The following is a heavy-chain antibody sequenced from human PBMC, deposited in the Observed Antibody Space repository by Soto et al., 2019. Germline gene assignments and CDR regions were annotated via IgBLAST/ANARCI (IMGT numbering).Heavy chain of an antibody. J-gene: IGHJ4*02. CDR1: GGSISSGDYY. D-gene: IGHD3-9*01. CDR3: ARRYGYYFDN. Sequence: SETLSLTCTVSGGSISSGDYYWSWIRQPPGKGLEWIGYIYYSGSTNYNPSLKSRVTISVDTSKNQLSLKLSSVTAADTAVYYCARRYGYYFDNWGQGTLVTVSS. CDR2: IYYSGST. V-gene: IGHV4-30-4*01.